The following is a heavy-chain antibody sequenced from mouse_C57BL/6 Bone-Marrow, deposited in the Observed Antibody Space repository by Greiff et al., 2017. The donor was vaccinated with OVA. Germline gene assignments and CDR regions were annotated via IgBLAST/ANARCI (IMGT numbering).Heavy chain of an antibody. J-gene: IGHJ4*01. D-gene: IGHD4-1*02. CDR2: ISNGGGST. V-gene: IGHV5-12*01. CDR1: GFTFSDYY. Sequence: DVQLVESGGGLVQPGGSLKLSCAASGFTFSDYYMYWVRQTPEKRLEWVAYISNGGGSTYYPDTVKGRFTISRDNAKNTLYLQMSRLKSEDTAMYYCARLNWDDAMDYWGQGTSVTVSS. CDR3: ARLNWDDAMDY.